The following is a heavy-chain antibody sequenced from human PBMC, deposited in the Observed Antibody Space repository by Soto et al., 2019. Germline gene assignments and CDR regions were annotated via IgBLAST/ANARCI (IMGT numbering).Heavy chain of an antibody. Sequence: GGSLRLSCAASGFTFSTYGMNWVRQAPGKGLEWLSSISDSGHYIYYADSVKGRFTISRDNAKNSLFLQMNSLRGEDTAVYYCARSGLALPYSASHWFAPSGHGTLVTVSS. D-gene: IGHD3-22*01. CDR2: ISDSGHYI. J-gene: IGHJ5*02. V-gene: IGHV3-21*01. CDR3: ARSGLALPYSASHWFAP. CDR1: GFTFSTYG.